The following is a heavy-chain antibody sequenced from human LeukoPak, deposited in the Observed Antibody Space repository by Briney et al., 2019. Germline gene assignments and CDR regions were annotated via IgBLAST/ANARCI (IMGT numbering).Heavy chain of an antibody. CDR1: GNYW. CDR3: VSFYETY. V-gene: IGHV3-74*01. Sequence: GGSLRLSCAASGNYWMHWVRQAPGKGLVWVSHINSDGSWTSYADSVKGRFTISKDNAKNTVYLQMNSLRAEDTAVYYCVSFYETYWGRGTLVTVSS. J-gene: IGHJ4*02. CDR2: INSDGSWT. D-gene: IGHD2/OR15-2a*01.